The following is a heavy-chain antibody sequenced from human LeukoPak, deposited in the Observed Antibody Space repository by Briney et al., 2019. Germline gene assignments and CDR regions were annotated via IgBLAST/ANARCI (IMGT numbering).Heavy chain of an antibody. CDR3: ARVSSFIPTKIDY. Sequence: SETLSLTCTVSGGSISSNSYYWGWIRQPPGKGLEWIGNINYSGRTHYNPSLKSRVTISVDTSNNQFSLKLSSVTAADTAVYYCARVSSFIPTKIDYWGQEPWSPSPQ. V-gene: IGHV4-39*07. CDR2: INYSGRT. J-gene: IGHJ4*01. D-gene: IGHD2-15*01. CDR1: GGSISSNSYY.